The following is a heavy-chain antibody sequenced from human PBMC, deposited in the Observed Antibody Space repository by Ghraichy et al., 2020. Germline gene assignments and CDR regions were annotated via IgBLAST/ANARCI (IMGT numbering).Heavy chain of an antibody. V-gene: IGHV4-61*01. D-gene: IGHD3-22*01. CDR3: ARGRARHYYDCSANLDY. CDR2: IYYSGST. J-gene: IGHJ4*02. Sequence: SETLSLTCTVSGGSVRSGSYYWSWIRQPPGKGLEWIGYIYYSGSTNYNPSLKSRVTISVDTSKNQFSLKLSSVTAADTAVYYCARGRARHYYDCSANLDYWGQGTLVTVSS. CDR1: GGSVRSGSYY.